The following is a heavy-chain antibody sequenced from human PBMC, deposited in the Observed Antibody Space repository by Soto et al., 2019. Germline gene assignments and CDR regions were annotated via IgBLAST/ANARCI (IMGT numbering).Heavy chain of an antibody. CDR2: IIPILGIA. J-gene: IGHJ5*02. CDR3: ARELYDILTGYYAVNWFDP. CDR1: GGTFSSYT. D-gene: IGHD3-9*01. Sequence: GASVKVSCKASGGTFSSYTISWVRQAPGQGLEWMGRIIPILGIANYAQKFQGRVTITADKSTSTAYMELSSLRSEDTAVYYCARELYDILTGYYAVNWFDPWGQGTLVTVSS. V-gene: IGHV1-69*04.